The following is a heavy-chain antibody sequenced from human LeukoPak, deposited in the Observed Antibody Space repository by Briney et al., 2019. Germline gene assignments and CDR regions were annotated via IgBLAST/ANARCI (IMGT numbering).Heavy chain of an antibody. V-gene: IGHV3-30*04. CDR3: ARDWSSKYPFYYGMDV. CDR1: GFTFSSYA. Sequence: GGSLRLSCAASGFTFSSYAMHWVRQAPGKGLEWMAVMSYDGRNKYYADSVKGRFTISRDNSKNTLYLQMNSLRAEDTAVYYCARDWSSKYPFYYGMDVWGQGTTVTVSS. D-gene: IGHD4-11*01. CDR2: MSYDGRNK. J-gene: IGHJ6*02.